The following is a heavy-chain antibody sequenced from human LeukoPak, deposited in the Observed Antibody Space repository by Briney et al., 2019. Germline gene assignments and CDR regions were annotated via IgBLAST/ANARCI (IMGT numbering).Heavy chain of an antibody. V-gene: IGHV4-39*07. CDR2: IYSTGST. CDR1: GASISSSNYY. D-gene: IGHD4-11*01. CDR3: ARGYSNYYYYMDV. J-gene: IGHJ6*03. Sequence: TSETLSLTCTVSGASISSSNYYWGWIRQPPGKGLEWIGNIYSTGSTYYIPSLKSRVTMSVDTSKNQFSLKLSSVTAADTAVYYCARGYSNYYYYMDVWGKGTTVTVSS.